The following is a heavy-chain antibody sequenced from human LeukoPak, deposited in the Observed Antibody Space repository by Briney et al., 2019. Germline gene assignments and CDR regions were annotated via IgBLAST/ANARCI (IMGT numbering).Heavy chain of an antibody. CDR2: ISGGGNDI. Sequence: GGSLTLSCAASGFTFSDYYMTWIRQTPGNGLEYLSNISGGGNDIIYADSMKGRFTISRDHARNSLYLQMNSLRVDYSAVYYCARTARLLASWGQGTLVTVSS. V-gene: IGHV3-11*04. D-gene: IGHD6-6*01. CDR3: ARTARLLAS. J-gene: IGHJ4*02. CDR1: GFTFSDYY.